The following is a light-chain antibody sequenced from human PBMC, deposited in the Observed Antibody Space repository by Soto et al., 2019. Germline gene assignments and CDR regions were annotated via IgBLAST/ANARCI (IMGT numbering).Light chain of an antibody. V-gene: IGLV2-14*01. CDR2: EVR. Sequence: QSALTQPASVSGSPGQSFTIACTGTSSDVGSYNYVSWYQQHPGKAPKLMIYEVRDRPSGISSRFSGSKSGNTASLTISGLQTEDEADYYCSSYTSSSILFGTGTKVTVL. J-gene: IGLJ1*01. CDR1: SSDVGSYNY. CDR3: SSYTSSSIL.